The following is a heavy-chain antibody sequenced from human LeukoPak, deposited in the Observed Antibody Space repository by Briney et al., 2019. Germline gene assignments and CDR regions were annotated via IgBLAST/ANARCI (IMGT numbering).Heavy chain of an antibody. Sequence: SVKVSCKASGGTFSSYAISWVRQAPGQGLEWMGRIIPIFGTANYAQKFQGRVTITADKSTSTAYMELSSLRSEDTAVYYCARGVVPAAMQIYYYMDVWGKGTTATVSS. V-gene: IGHV1-69*06. D-gene: IGHD2-2*01. CDR3: ARGVVPAAMQIYYYMDV. CDR1: GGTFSSYA. CDR2: IIPIFGTA. J-gene: IGHJ6*03.